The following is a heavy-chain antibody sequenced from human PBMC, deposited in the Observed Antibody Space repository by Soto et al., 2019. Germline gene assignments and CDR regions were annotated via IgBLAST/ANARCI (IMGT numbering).Heavy chain of an antibody. Sequence: VASVKVSCKVSGYTLTELSMHWVRQAPGKGLEWMGGFDLEDGETIYAQKFQGRVTMTEDTSTDTAYMELSSLRSEDTAVYYCATSIVVAPDYYFDYWGQGTLVTVSS. J-gene: IGHJ4*02. V-gene: IGHV1-24*01. D-gene: IGHD3-22*01. CDR3: ATSIVVAPDYYFDY. CDR1: GYTLTELS. CDR2: FDLEDGET.